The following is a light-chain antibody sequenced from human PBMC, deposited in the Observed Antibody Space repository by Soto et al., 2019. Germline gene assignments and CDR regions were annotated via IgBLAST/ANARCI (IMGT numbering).Light chain of an antibody. V-gene: IGKV3-20*01. CDR2: GAS. Sequence: EIVLTQPPGTLSLSPGERATLSCRASQSVSSSYLACYKQKPGQAPRLLIYGASSRATGIPDRFSGSGSGTDFTLTISRLEPEDFAVYSCQQYGSSPLTFGGGTKVDIK. CDR3: QQYGSSPLT. J-gene: IGKJ4*01. CDR1: QSVSSSY.